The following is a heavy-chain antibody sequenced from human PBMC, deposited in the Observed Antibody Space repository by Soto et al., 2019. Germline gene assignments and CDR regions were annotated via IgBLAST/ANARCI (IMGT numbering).Heavy chain of an antibody. V-gene: IGHV1-46*01. J-gene: IGHJ5*02. CDR2: INPSGGST. D-gene: IGHD2-2*02. CDR3: ARDRCSSTSCYTVWNWFDP. CDR1: GYTFTSYY. Sequence: QVQLVQSGAEVKKPGASVKVSCKASGYTFTSYYMHWVRQAPGQGLEWMGIINPSGGSTSYAQKFQGRVTMTRDTSTSTVYMELSSLRSEDTAVYYCARDRCSSTSCYTVWNWFDPWGQGTLVTVSS.